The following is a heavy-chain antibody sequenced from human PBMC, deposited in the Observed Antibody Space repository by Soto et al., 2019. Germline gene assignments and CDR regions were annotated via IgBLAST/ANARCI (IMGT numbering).Heavy chain of an antibody. CDR3: ARVAQDYYYRMDV. CDR2: ISSVTNTI. J-gene: IGHJ6*02. CDR1: GFIFSDYY. Sequence: GGSLRLSCAASGFIFSDYYMTWFRQAPGKGPECVSYISSVTNTIYYADSVPGRFTISRDTAMDSLYLHMNSLRADDTTMYYFARVAQDYYYRMDVWGQGQTVTVS. V-gene: IGHV3-11*01.